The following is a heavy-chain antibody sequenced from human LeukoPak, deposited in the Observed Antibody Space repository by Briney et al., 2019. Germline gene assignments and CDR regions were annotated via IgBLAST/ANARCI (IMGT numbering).Heavy chain of an antibody. V-gene: IGHV4-59*01. CDR2: IYYSGST. Sequence: PSETLSLTCTVSGGSISSYYWSWIRQPPGMGLEWIGYIYYSGSTNYNPSLKSRVTISVDTSKNQFSPKLSSVTAADAAVYYCAREEWELLAFDYWGQGTLVTVSS. J-gene: IGHJ4*02. CDR3: AREEWELLAFDY. D-gene: IGHD1-26*01. CDR1: GGSISSYY.